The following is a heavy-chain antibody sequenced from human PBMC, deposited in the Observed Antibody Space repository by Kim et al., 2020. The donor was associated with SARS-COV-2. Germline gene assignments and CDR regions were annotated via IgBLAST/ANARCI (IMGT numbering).Heavy chain of an antibody. D-gene: IGHD3-10*01. J-gene: IGHJ5*02. CDR3: ARDDGSGSHNWFDP. V-gene: IGHV3-21*01. Sequence: ADSGKGRFTISRDNAKNSLYLQMNSLRAEDTAVYYCARDDGSGSHNWFDPWGQGTLVTVSS.